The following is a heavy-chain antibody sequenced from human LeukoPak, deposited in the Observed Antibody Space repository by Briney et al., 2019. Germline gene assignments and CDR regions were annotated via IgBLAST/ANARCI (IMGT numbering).Heavy chain of an antibody. CDR3: ARHETDYDFWSGYYRAYYYYGMDV. J-gene: IGHJ6*02. CDR1: GGSIRSSYYY. Sequence: SETLSLTCTVSGGSIRSSYYYWGWIRQPPGKGLEWIGSIYYRGSTYYNPSLKSRVTISVDTSKNQFSLKLSSVTAADTAVYYCARHETDYDFWSGYYRAYYYYGMDVWGQGTTVTVSS. V-gene: IGHV4-39*01. D-gene: IGHD3-3*01. CDR2: IYYRGST.